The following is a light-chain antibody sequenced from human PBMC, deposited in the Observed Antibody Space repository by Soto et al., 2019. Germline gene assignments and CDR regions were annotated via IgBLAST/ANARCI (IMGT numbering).Light chain of an antibody. CDR1: QSISSW. CDR3: QQYNSYSWT. V-gene: IGKV1-5*01. J-gene: IGKJ1*01. CDR2: DAS. Sequence: DIQKTQSPSTLSASVGDRVTITCRASQSISSWLAWYQQKSGKAPKVLIYDASRLESGVPSRFSGSGSGTEFTLTISSLQLDDFATYYCQQYNSYSWTFGQGTKVEIK.